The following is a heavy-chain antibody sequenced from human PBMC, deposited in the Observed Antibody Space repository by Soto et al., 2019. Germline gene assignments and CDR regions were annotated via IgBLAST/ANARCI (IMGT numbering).Heavy chain of an antibody. V-gene: IGHV1-3*01. J-gene: IGHJ4*02. D-gene: IGHD6-6*01. CDR3: ASQHGYSSSSVLDY. CDR1: GYTFTSYY. Sequence: GASVKVSCKASGYTFTSYYMHWVRQAPGQRLEWMGWINAGNGNTKYSQKFQGRVTITRDTSASTAYMELSSLRSEDTAAYYSASQHGYSSSSVLDYWGQATLVTVSS. CDR2: INAGNGNT.